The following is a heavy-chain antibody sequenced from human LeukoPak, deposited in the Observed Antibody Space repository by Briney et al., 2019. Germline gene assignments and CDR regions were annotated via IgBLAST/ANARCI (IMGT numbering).Heavy chain of an antibody. V-gene: IGHV3-48*02. Sequence: GGSLRLSCAASGFTFTSYAMTWVRQAPGKGLEWVAYIRSVSDTVYYADSVKGRFTISTDSAQNSLFLHMNSLRDEDSAVYYCARDHLWAFDYWGQGALVTVSS. CDR2: IRSVSDTV. CDR3: ARDHLWAFDY. J-gene: IGHJ4*02. CDR1: GFTFTSYA. D-gene: IGHD1-26*01.